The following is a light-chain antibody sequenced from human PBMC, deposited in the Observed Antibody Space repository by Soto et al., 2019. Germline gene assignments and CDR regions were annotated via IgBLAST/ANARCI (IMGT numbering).Light chain of an antibody. CDR2: QDS. Sequence: SYELTQPPSVSVSPGQTASITCSGDKLGDKYACWYQQKPGQSPVLVICQDSKRPSGIPERFSGSNSGNTATLTISGTQAMDEADYYCQAWDSSVVFGGGTKVTVL. CDR1: KLGDKY. V-gene: IGLV3-1*01. CDR3: QAWDSSVV. J-gene: IGLJ2*01.